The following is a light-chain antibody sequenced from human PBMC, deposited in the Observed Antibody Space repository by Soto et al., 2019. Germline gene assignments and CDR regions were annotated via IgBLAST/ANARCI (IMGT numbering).Light chain of an antibody. CDR2: EVS. CDR3: SSYTSSSTPWV. J-gene: IGLJ3*02. Sequence: QSVLTQPPSVSGAPGQRVTISCTGTSSDVGGYNYVSWYQQHPGKAPKLMIYEVSNRPSGVSNRFSGSKSGNTASLTISGLQAEDEADYYCSSYTSSSTPWVFGGGTKLTVL. V-gene: IGLV2-14*01. CDR1: SSDVGGYNY.